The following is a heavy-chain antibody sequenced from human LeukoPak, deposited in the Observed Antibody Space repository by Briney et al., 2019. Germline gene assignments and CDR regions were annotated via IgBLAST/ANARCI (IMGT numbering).Heavy chain of an antibody. D-gene: IGHD1-1*01. CDR3: ARKPRTTGTTTHSYYYYYYMDV. J-gene: IGHJ6*03. V-gene: IGHV4-34*01. Sequence: PSETLSLTCAVYGGSFSGYYWSWIRQPPGKGLEWIGEINHSGSTNYNPSLKSRVTISVDTSKNQFSLKLSSVTAADTAVYYCARKPRTTGTTTHSYYYYYYMDVWGKGTTVTASS. CDR2: INHSGST. CDR1: GGSFSGYY.